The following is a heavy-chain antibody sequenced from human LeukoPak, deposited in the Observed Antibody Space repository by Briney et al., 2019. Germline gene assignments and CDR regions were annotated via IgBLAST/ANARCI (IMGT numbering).Heavy chain of an antibody. Sequence: GESLKISCKGSGYSFTSCWIGWVRQMPGKGLEWMGIIYPGDSDTRYSPSFQGQVTISADKSISTAYLQRSSLKASDTAMYYCARHVEYYYGSGSPWYYGMDVWGKGTTVTVSS. CDR3: ARHVEYYYGSGSPWYYGMDV. D-gene: IGHD3-10*01. V-gene: IGHV5-51*01. J-gene: IGHJ6*04. CDR1: GYSFTSCW. CDR2: IYPGDSDT.